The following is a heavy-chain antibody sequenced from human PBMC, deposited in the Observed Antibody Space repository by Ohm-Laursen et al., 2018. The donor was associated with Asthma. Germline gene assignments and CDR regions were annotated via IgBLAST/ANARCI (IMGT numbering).Heavy chain of an antibody. CDR3: ARDRAVAGLYY. V-gene: IGHV1-3*01. CDR2: INAGNGNT. J-gene: IGHJ4*02. Sequence: AASVKVSCKASGYTFARYGISWMRQAPGQRLEWMGWINAGNGNTKYSQKFQGRVTITRDTSASTAYMELSSLRSEDTAVYYCARDRAVAGLYYWGQGTLVTVSS. D-gene: IGHD6-19*01. CDR1: GYTFARYG.